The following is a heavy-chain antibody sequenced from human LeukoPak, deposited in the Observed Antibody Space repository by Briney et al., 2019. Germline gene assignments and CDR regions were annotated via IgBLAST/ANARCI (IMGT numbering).Heavy chain of an antibody. CDR3: ARPEGRGTTLDKFDY. Sequence: ASVKVSCKASGYTFTSYGISWVRQAPGQGLEWMGWISAYNGNTNYAQKLQGRVTMTTDTSTSTAYMELRSLRSDDTAVYYCARPEGRGTTLDKFDYWGQGTLVTVSS. CDR1: GYTFTSYG. D-gene: IGHD3-10*01. J-gene: IGHJ4*02. V-gene: IGHV1-18*01. CDR2: ISAYNGNT.